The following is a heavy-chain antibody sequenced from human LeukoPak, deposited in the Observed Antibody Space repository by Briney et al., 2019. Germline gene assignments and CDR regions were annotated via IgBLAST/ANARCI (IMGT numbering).Heavy chain of an antibody. CDR3: ARPARYYGSGSYAH. J-gene: IGHJ4*02. V-gene: IGHV4-34*01. D-gene: IGHD3-10*01. CDR2: INHSGST. Sequence: ETLSLTCAVYGGSFSGYYWSWIRQPPGKGLEWIGEINHSGSTNYNPSLKSRVTISVDTSKNQFSLKLSSVTAADTAVYYCARPARYYGSGSYAHWGQGTLVTVSS. CDR1: GGSFSGYY.